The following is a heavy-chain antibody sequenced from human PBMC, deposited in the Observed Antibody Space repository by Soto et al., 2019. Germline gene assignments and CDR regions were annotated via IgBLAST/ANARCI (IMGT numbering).Heavy chain of an antibody. CDR1: GGSFSGYY. CDR2: INHSGST. J-gene: IGHJ5*02. Sequence: SETLSLTCAVYGGSFSGYYWSCLRQPPGRGLEWIGEINHSGSTNYNPSLKSRVTISVDTSKNQFSLKLSSVTAADTAMYFCVRIRYQLPSSVLWLDPWGQGTPVTVSS. V-gene: IGHV4-34*01. D-gene: IGHD3-16*01. CDR3: VRIRYQLPSSVLWLDP.